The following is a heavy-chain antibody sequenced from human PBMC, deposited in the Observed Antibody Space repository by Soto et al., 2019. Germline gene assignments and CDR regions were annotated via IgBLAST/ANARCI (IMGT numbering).Heavy chain of an antibody. D-gene: IGHD5-18*01. CDR1: GGTFSSYT. J-gene: IGHJ4*02. Sequence: QVQLVQSGAEVKKPGSSVKVSCKASGGTFSSYTISWVRQAPGQGLEWMGRIIPILGIANYAQKFQGRVTITADKSTSTAYMELSSLRSEDTAVYYCARDLGYSLDPFDYWGQGTLVTVSS. CDR3: ARDLGYSLDPFDY. V-gene: IGHV1-69*08. CDR2: IIPILGIA.